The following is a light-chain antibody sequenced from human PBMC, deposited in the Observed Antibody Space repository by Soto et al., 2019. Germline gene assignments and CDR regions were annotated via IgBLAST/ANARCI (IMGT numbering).Light chain of an antibody. V-gene: IGKV1-5*01. CDR3: QQYNNWPMWT. CDR1: QSISSW. CDR2: DAS. Sequence: DIQMAQSRASLSASVGDRLSINCRASQSISSWLAWYQQKPGKAPKLLTFDASSLESGVPSRFSGSGSGTEFTLTISSLQSEDFAVYYCQQYNNWPMWTFGQGTKVDI. J-gene: IGKJ1*01.